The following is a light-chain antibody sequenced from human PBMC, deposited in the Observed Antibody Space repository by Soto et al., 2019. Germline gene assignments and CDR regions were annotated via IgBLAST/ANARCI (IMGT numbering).Light chain of an antibody. CDR3: TSYTSSSTVV. CDR2: GVN. J-gene: IGLJ2*01. Sequence: QSVLTQPASVSGSPGQSLTISCTGTSSDVGVYNYVSWYQQHPGKAPKLMIYGVNNRPSGVSNRFSGSKSDNTASLTISGLQAEDEADYYCTSYTSSSTVVFGGGTKLTVL. V-gene: IGLV2-14*01. CDR1: SSDVGVYNY.